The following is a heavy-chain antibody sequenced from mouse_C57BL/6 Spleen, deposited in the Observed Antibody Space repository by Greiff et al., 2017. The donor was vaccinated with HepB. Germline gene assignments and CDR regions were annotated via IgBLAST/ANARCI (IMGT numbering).Heavy chain of an antibody. CDR2: ISSGGDYI. CDR3: TREGYDYDKGWYFDV. J-gene: IGHJ1*03. D-gene: IGHD2-4*01. CDR1: GFTFSSYA. V-gene: IGHV5-9-1*02. Sequence: EVKLMESGEGLVKPGGSLKLSCAASGFTFSSYAMSWVRQTPEKRLEWVAYISSGGDYIYYADTVKGRFTISRDNARNTLYLQMSSLKSEDTAMYYCTREGYDYDKGWYFDVWGTGTTVTVSS.